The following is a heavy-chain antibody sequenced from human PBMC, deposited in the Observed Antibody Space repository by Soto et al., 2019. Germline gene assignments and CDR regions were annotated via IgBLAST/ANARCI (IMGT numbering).Heavy chain of an antibody. V-gene: IGHV1-2*04. CDR3: ARDYYGSGSTENWFDP. CDR1: GYTFTGYY. CDR2: INPNSGGT. J-gene: IGHJ5*02. Sequence: GASVKVSCKASGYTFTGYYMHWVRQAPGQGLEWMGWINPNSGGTNYAQKFQGWVTMTTDTSTSTAYMELRSLRSDDTAVYYCARDYYGSGSTENWFDPWGQGTLVTVSS. D-gene: IGHD3-10*01.